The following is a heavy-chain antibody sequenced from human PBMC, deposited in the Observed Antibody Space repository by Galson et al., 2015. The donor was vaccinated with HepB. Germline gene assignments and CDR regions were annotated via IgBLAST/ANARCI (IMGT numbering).Heavy chain of an antibody. D-gene: IGHD6-6*01. V-gene: IGHV3-30-3*01. CDR1: GFTFSSYA. CDR3: ARGAHSSSFGGYDYYYGMDV. Sequence: SLRLSCAASGFTFSSYAMHWVRQAPGKGLEWVAVISYDGSNKYYADSVKGRFTISRDNSKNTLYLQMNSLRAEDTAVYYCARGAHSSSFGGYDYYYGMDVWGQGTTVTVSS. J-gene: IGHJ6*02. CDR2: ISYDGSNK.